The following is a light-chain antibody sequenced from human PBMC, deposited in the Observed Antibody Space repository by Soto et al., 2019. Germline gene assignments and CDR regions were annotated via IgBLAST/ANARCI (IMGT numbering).Light chain of an antibody. CDR1: SSNIGSKT. CDR2: SNN. J-gene: IGLJ3*02. CDR3: AAWDDSLHGVV. V-gene: IGLV1-44*01. Sequence: QSVLTQPPSASGTPGQRVTISCSGSSSNIGSKTVNWYQQLPGTAPKLLICSNNQRPSGVPDRFSGSKSGTSASLAISGLQSEDEADYYCAAWDDSLHGVVFGGGTKVTVL.